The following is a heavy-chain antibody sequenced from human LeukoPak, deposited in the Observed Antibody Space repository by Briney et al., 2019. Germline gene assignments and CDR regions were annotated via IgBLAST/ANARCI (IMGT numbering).Heavy chain of an antibody. CDR3: ARGGTLHYYDSSGYYNDY. CDR1: GGSISSSSYY. Sequence: SETLSLTCTVSGGSISSSSYYWGWIRQPPGKGLEWIGSIYYSGSTYYNPSLESRVTISVDTSKNQFSLKLSSVTAADTAVYYCARGGTLHYYDSSGYYNDYWGQGTLVTVSS. D-gene: IGHD3-22*01. J-gene: IGHJ4*02. V-gene: IGHV4-39*07. CDR2: IYYSGST.